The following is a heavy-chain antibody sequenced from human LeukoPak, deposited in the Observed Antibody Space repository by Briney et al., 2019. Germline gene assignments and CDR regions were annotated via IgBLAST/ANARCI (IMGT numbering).Heavy chain of an antibody. CDR3: AKDSGSGYPEGMDY. J-gene: IGHJ4*02. V-gene: IGHV3-23*01. D-gene: IGHD3-22*01. CDR1: GFTFSSYA. CDR2: ISGSGGRT. Sequence: LAGGSLRLSCAASGFTFSSYAISWVRQAPGKGLEWVSGISGSGGRTYYADSVKGRFTISRDNSKNTLYLQMNSLRAEDTAVYYCAKDSGSGYPEGMDYWGQGTLVTVSS.